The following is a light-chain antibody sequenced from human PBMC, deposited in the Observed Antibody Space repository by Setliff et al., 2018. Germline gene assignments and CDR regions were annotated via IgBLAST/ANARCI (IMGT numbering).Light chain of an antibody. CDR3: SSYTRTSTDV. J-gene: IGLJ1*01. CDR1: SSDVGGYDY. CDR2: DVN. Sequence: QSVLTQPASVSASPGQSITISCTGTSSDVGGYDYVSWYQQHPGTAPKLMIYDVNKRPSGISHRFSGSKSGNTASLTISDLQAEDEADYYCSSYTRTSTDVFGTGTKVTVL. V-gene: IGLV2-14*03.